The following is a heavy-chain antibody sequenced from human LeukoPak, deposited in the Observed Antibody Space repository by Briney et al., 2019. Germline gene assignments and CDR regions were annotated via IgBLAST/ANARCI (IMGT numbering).Heavy chain of an antibody. V-gene: IGHV3-23*01. J-gene: IGHJ3*02. D-gene: IGHD6-19*01. CDR3: AKDLAVAGMGVAFDI. CDR2: ISGSGGST. CDR1: GFTFSHYN. Sequence: GGSLRLSCAASGFTFSHYNMNWVRQAPGKGLEWVSAISGSGGSTYYADSVKGRFTISRDNSKNTLYLQMNSLRAEDTAVYYCAKDLAVAGMGVAFDIWGQGTMVTVSS.